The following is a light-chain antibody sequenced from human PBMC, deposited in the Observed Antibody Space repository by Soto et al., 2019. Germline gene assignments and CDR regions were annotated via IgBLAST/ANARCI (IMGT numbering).Light chain of an antibody. CDR2: GNT. V-gene: IGLV1-40*01. CDR3: QTYDSSLSGLYV. CDR1: SSNIGAGSD. J-gene: IGLJ1*01. Sequence: QSALTQPPSISGAPGQRVTISCTGSSSNIGAGSDVHWYHQLPGTAPKLLIYGNTNRPSGVPARFSGSKSGTSASLAIAGLQTEDEGDYYCQTYDSSLSGLYVFGTGTKVTVL.